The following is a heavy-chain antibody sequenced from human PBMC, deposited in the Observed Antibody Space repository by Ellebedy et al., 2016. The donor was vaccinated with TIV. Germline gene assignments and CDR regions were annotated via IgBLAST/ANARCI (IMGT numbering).Heavy chain of an antibody. D-gene: IGHD2/OR15-2a*01. V-gene: IGHV4-39*01. J-gene: IGHJ4*02. CDR3: VRHFHHNSRADY. Sequence: SETLSLXXTVSGGSISGSASYWGWIRQSPEKGLEWIGTIYYTGSTLYNPSLKSRVTISVDTSNNDFSLKMTSMTAADTAVYYCVRHFHHNSRADYWGQGTLVTVSS. CDR1: GGSISGSASY. CDR2: IYYTGST.